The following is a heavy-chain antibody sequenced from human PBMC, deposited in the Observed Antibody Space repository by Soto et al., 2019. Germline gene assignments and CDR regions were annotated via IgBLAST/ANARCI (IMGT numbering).Heavy chain of an antibody. Sequence: QVHLVESGGGLVKPGGSLRLSCAVSGFTFSDYYMSWIRQAPGKGLEWVAYISSGGTTIYYGDSVKGRFAISRGNAKNSLYLQMNSLRAEDTAVYYCARDYDILTGYSPFEYWGQGTLVTVSS. CDR2: ISSGGTTI. CDR3: ARDYDILTGYSPFEY. D-gene: IGHD3-9*01. J-gene: IGHJ4*02. CDR1: GFTFSDYY. V-gene: IGHV3-11*01.